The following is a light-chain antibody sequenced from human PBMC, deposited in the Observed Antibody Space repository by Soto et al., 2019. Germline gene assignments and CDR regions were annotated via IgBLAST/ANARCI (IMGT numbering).Light chain of an antibody. CDR1: QSVSSN. Sequence: EIVMTQSPGTLSVSPGERATLSCRASQSVSSNFAWYQQKPGQAPRLLIYGASTRATGIPARFSGSRSGTEFPLTISSLQSEDFAVYYCQQYNNWPRTVGQGTKVEIK. CDR3: QQYNNWPRT. V-gene: IGKV3-15*01. J-gene: IGKJ1*01. CDR2: GAS.